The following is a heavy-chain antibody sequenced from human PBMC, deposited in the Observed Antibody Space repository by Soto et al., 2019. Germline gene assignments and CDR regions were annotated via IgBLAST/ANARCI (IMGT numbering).Heavy chain of an antibody. CDR3: AHRQRTVYFDY. V-gene: IGHV2-5*02. CDR2: TYWDYDK. D-gene: IGHD4-17*01. J-gene: IGHJ4*02. CDR1: GFSLSTSGVG. Sequence: QITLKESGPTLVKPTQTLTLTCTFSGFSLSTSGVGVGWIRQPPGKALEWLALTYWDYDKRYSPSLKSRLTITKDTSKNQVVLTMTNMDPVDTATYYCAHRQRTVYFDYWGQGTLVTVSS.